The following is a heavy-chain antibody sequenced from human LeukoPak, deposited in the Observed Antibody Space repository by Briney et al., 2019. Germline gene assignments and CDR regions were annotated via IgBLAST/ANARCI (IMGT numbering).Heavy chain of an antibody. CDR3: ATSGSYRYTTFGY. J-gene: IGHJ4*02. V-gene: IGHV5-51*01. D-gene: IGHD3-16*02. CDR1: GYSFTSYW. Sequence: GESLKISCKGSGYSFTSYWIGWVRQMPGKGLEWMGIIYPGDSDTRYSPSFQGQVTISADKSISTAYLQWSSLKASDTAMYYRATSGSYRYTTFGYWGRGTLVTVSS. CDR2: IYPGDSDT.